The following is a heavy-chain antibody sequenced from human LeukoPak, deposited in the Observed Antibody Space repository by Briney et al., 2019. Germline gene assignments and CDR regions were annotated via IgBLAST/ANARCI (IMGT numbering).Heavy chain of an antibody. Sequence: PGRSLRLFCVASGFAFSSDDMNWVRQAPGKGLERLTVIWYDGSDQYYADSVKGRFTISRDNSKNTLYLQLNSLRVEDTAVYYCARASRPGNDWRGCFDYWGQGTLVTVSS. CDR1: GFAFSSDD. CDR3: ARASRPGNDWRGCFDY. D-gene: IGHD3-9*01. CDR2: IWYDGSDQ. J-gene: IGHJ4*02. V-gene: IGHV3-33*01.